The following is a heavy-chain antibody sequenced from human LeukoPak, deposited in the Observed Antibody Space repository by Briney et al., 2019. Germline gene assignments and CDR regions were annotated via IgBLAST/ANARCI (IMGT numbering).Heavy chain of an antibody. Sequence: SETLSLXCTVSGGSISSYYWSWIRQPPGKGLEWIGYIYYSGSTNYNPSLKSRVTISVDTSKNQFSLKLSSVTAADTAVYYCATRLTTVTRGWYWFDPWGQGTLVTVSS. CDR3: ATRLTTVTRGWYWFDP. J-gene: IGHJ5*02. CDR2: IYYSGST. CDR1: GGSISSYY. D-gene: IGHD4-11*01. V-gene: IGHV4-59*01.